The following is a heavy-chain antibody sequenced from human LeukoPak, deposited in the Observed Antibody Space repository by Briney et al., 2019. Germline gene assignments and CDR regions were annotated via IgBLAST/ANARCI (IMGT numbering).Heavy chain of an antibody. D-gene: IGHD3-22*01. CDR3: ARNGIDYYDSSGYPNYFDY. CDR2: INSDGRST. CDR1: GFTFSSYW. J-gene: IGHJ4*02. Sequence: PGGSLRLSCAASGFTFSSYWMHWVRHAPGKGLVWVSRINSDGRSTIYADSVKCRFTISTDNAKNTLYLQMNSLRAEDTAVYYCARNGIDYYDSSGYPNYFDYWGQGTLVTVSS. V-gene: IGHV3-74*01.